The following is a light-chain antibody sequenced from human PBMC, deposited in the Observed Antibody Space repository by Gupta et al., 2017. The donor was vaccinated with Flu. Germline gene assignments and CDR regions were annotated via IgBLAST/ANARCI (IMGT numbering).Light chain of an antibody. CDR3: QKYKSAPIT. CDR1: QGISNY. J-gene: IGKJ4*01. CDR2: AAS. Sequence: PSSPSATVGDRVTITVLASQGISNYLAWYQQKPGKGPKLLIYAASTGQSGVPSRFSGSGSGTDFTLTISSLQPEDVATYYCQKYKSAPITFDGGTKVEIK. V-gene: IGKV1-27*01.